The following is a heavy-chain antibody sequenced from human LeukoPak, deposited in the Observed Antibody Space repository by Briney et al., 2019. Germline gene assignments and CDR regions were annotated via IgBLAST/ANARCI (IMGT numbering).Heavy chain of an antibody. V-gene: IGHV4-59*08. CDR1: GGSSSSYY. D-gene: IGHD3-10*01. J-gene: IGHJ4*02. CDR3: ARHVGWSSGSYPFDY. Sequence: SGTLSLTCTVSGGSSSSYYWSWIRQPPGKGLEWIGYIQYSGSTNYNPSLKSRVTISVDTSKNQFSLRLSAVTAADTAVYYCARHVGWSSGSYPFDYWGQGTLVTVSS. CDR2: IQYSGST.